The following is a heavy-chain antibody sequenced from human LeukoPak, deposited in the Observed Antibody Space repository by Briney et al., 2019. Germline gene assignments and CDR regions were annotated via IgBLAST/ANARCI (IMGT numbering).Heavy chain of an antibody. J-gene: IGHJ5*02. Sequence: SETLSLTCTVSGGSISSYYWSWIRQPPGKGLEWSGYIYYSGSTNYNPSLKSRVTISVDTSKNQFSLKLSSVTAADTAVYYCARIPEYYGSGSYSHANSAYNWFDPWGQGTLVTVSS. V-gene: IGHV4-59*01. CDR3: ARIPEYYGSGSYSHANSAYNWFDP. D-gene: IGHD3-10*01. CDR2: IYYSGST. CDR1: GGSISSYY.